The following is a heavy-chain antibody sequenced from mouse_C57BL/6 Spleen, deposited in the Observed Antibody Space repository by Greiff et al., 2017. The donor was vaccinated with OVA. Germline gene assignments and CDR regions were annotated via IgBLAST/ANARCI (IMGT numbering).Heavy chain of an antibody. J-gene: IGHJ4*01. CDR1: GFTFSDYY. V-gene: IGHV5-16*01. D-gene: IGHD1-1*01. CDR2: INYDGSST. Sequence: EVMLVESEGGLVQPGSSMKLSCTASGFTFSDYYMAWVRQVPEKGLEWVANINYDGSSTYYLDSLKSRFIISRDNAKNILYLQMSSLKSEDTATYYCAREESYYGSSYAMDYWGQGTSVTVSS. CDR3: AREESYYGSSYAMDY.